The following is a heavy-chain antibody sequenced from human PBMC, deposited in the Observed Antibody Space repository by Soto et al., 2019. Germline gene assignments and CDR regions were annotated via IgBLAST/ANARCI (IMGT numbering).Heavy chain of an antibody. CDR2: MNGEGSST. CDR3: ATGGDFWSGSMDV. D-gene: IGHD3-3*01. CDR1: GFTFSKSW. Sequence: GGSLRLSCAASGFTFSKSWMHWVRQAPGKGLVWVSRMNGEGSSTTYADSVEGRFSISRDNARNTLYLQMNSLRAEDTAVYYCATGGDFWSGSMDVWGQGTTVTVSS. V-gene: IGHV3-74*01. J-gene: IGHJ6*01.